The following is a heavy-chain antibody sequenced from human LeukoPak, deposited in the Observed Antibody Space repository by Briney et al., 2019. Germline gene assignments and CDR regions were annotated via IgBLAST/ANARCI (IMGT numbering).Heavy chain of an antibody. Sequence: GASVKVSCKVSGYTLTELSMHWVRQAPGKGLEWMGGFDPEDGETIYAQKFQGRVTMTEDTSTDSAYMELSSLRSEDTAVYYCATTSIAAAGHFDYWGQGTLVTVSS. CDR1: GYTLTELS. CDR3: ATTSIAAAGHFDY. D-gene: IGHD6-13*01. J-gene: IGHJ4*02. CDR2: FDPEDGET. V-gene: IGHV1-24*01.